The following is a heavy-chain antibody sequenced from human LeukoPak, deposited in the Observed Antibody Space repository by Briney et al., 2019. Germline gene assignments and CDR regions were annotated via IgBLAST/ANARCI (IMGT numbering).Heavy chain of an antibody. CDR1: GGSISSDNYY. V-gene: IGHV4-39*01. CDR3: ARRVRSADHRCDY. CDR2: IYYSGTT. Sequence: SETLSLTCTVSGGSISSDNYYWGWIRQPPGKGLEWIGSIYYSGTTYYNPSLKSRVTISVDTSKNQFSLQVTSVTAADTAVYYCARRVRSADHRCDYWGQGTLVTVSS. J-gene: IGHJ4*02. D-gene: IGHD1-14*01.